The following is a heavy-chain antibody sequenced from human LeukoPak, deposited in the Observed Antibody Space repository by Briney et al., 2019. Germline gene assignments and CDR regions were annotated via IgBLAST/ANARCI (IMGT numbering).Heavy chain of an antibody. CDR3: ARDRGGSRSDC. J-gene: IGHJ4*02. CDR2: IYSGGTT. Sequence: GGSLRLSCAASGFTVSTNYMSWVRQAPGKGLEWVSVIYSGGTTYYADSVKGRFTISRDNSKNTLYLQMNSLRAEDTAGYYCARDRGGSRSDCWGQGTLVTVSS. CDR1: GFTVSTNY. D-gene: IGHD6-13*01. V-gene: IGHV3-66*01.